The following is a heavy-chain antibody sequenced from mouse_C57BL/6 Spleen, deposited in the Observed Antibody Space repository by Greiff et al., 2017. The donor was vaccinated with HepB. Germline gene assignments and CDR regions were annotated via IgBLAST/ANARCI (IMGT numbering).Heavy chain of an antibody. V-gene: IGHV3-6*01. CDR3: ARGPRYAMDY. CDR1: GYSITSGYY. J-gene: IGHJ4*01. CDR2: ISYDGSN. Sequence: VQLKESGPGLVKPSQSLSLTCSVTGYSITSGYYWNWIRQFPGNKLEWMGYISYDGSNNYNPSLKNRISITRDTSKNQFFLKLNSVTTEDTATYYCARGPRYAMDYWGQGTSVTVSS.